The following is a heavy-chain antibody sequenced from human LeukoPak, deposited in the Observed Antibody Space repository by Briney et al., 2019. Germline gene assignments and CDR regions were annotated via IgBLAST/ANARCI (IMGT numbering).Heavy chain of an antibody. J-gene: IGHJ3*02. V-gene: IGHV3-48*04. CDR3: ARASIYYYDSSGWGAFDI. CDR2: ISSSSSTI. D-gene: IGHD3-22*01. Sequence: GGSLRLSCAASGFTFSDYSMNWVRQAPGKGLEWVSYISSSSSTIYYADSVKGRFTISRDNAKNSLYLQMNSLREDTAVYYCARASIYYYDSSGWGAFDIWGQGTMVTVSS. CDR1: GFTFSDYS.